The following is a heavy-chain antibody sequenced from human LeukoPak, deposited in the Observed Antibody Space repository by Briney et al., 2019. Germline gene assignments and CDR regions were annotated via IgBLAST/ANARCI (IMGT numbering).Heavy chain of an antibody. CDR1: GGSISSGDYS. J-gene: IGHJ3*02. V-gene: IGHV4-30-4*08. Sequence: SETLSLTCTVSGGSISSGDYSWSWIRQPPGKGLEWIGYIYYSGSTYYNPSLKSRVTISVDTSKNQFSLKLSSVTAADTAVYYCARDLNDAFDIWGQGTMVTVSS. CDR2: IYYSGST. CDR3: ARDLNDAFDI.